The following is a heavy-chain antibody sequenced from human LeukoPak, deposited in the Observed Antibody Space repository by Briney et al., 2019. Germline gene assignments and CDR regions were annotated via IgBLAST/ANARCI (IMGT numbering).Heavy chain of an antibody. V-gene: IGHV4-39*01. D-gene: IGHD1-26*01. Sequence: PSETLSLTCTVSGGSVSSSFYYWGWIRQPPGKGLEWIGSTYFSGSTHYNPSLKSRVTISVDTSKNQFSLKLTSVTAADTAVYYCANAASYPVDYWGQGTLVTVSS. CDR1: GGSVSSSFYY. CDR2: TYFSGST. CDR3: ANAASYPVDY. J-gene: IGHJ4*02.